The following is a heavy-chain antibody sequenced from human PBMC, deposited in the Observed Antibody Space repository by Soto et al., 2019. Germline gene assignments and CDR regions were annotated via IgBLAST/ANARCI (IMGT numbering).Heavy chain of an antibody. CDR1: GGSIGLYY. V-gene: IGHV4-4*07. CDR3: ARDRDYGSGSTLGWDY. CDR2: IYYTGDT. Sequence: QVQLQESGPGLVKSSETLSLTCTVSGGSIGLYYWHWIRQPAGKGLEWIGRIYYTGDTRYNPSLRGRVTMSVDTSKNQFSLKLMSVSAADTAVYYCARDRDYGSGSTLGWDYWGRGTLVSVSS. D-gene: IGHD3-10*01. J-gene: IGHJ4*02.